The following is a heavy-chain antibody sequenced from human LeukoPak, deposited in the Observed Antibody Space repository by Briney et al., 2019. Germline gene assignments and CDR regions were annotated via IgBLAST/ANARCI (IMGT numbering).Heavy chain of an antibody. V-gene: IGHV1-69*13. D-gene: IGHD3-10*01. CDR3: ARDRDPVTARGPSNWFDP. Sequence: GASVKVSCKASGGTFSSYANSWVRQAPGQGLEWMGGIIPIFGTANYAQKFQGRVTITADESTSTAYMELSSLRSEDTAVYYCARDRDPVTARGPSNWFDPWGQGTLVTVSS. J-gene: IGHJ5*02. CDR1: GGTFSSYA. CDR2: IIPIFGTA.